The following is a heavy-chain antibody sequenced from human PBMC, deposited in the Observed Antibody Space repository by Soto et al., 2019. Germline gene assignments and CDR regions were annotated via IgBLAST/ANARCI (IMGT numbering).Heavy chain of an antibody. V-gene: IGHV3-23*01. CDR2: ISSSGYSA. D-gene: IGHD2-21*02. J-gene: IGHJ4*02. CDR3: AKGSVVVAAKFDS. Sequence: GGSLRLSCAASGFTYNNYAMGWVRQAPGKGLEWVSAISSSGYSAYYADSVKGRFTISRDNSRNTMFLQMNKLSAEDTAVYYCAKGSVVVAAKFDSWGQGTQVTVSS. CDR1: GFTYNNYA.